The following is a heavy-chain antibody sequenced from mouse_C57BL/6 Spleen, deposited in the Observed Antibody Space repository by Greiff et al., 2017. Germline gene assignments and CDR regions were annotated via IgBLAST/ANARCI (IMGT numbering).Heavy chain of an antibody. J-gene: IGHJ3*01. D-gene: IGHD2-5*01. CDR2: ISSKSSNYAT. CDR1: GFTFNTYA. Sequence: EVQLVESGGGLVQPKGSLKLSCAASGFTFNTYAMHWVRQAPGKGLEWVARISSKSSNYATYYADSVKDRFTISREYSQSRLYLKMNNLKTEDTAVYYCGRDRDSNWFAYWGQGTLVTVSA. V-gene: IGHV10-3*01. CDR3: GRDRDSNWFAY.